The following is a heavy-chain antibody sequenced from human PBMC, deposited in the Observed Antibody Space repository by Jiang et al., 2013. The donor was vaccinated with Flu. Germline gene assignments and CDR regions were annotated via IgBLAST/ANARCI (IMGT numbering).Heavy chain of an antibody. V-gene: IGHV6-1*01. CDR3: ARDQLLFVGMDV. D-gene: IGHD2-21*02. CDR2: TYYRSKWYN. Sequence: EWLGRTYYRSKWYNDYAVSVKSRITINPDTSKNQFSLQLNSVTPEDTAVYYCARDQLLFVGMDVWGQGTTVTVSS. J-gene: IGHJ6*02.